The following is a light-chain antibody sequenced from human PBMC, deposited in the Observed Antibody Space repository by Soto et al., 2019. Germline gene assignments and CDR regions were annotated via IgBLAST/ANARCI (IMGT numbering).Light chain of an antibody. CDR2: GAS. J-gene: IGKJ4*01. V-gene: IGKV3-20*01. CDR1: QSVISSY. Sequence: DIVLTQSPGTLSLSPGERATLSCRASQSVISSYLAWYQQKPGQAPRLLIYGASNKATGIPDRFSGSGSGTDFTLTISRLEPEDFAVYYCQQYSRSPLTFGGGTKVEIK. CDR3: QQYSRSPLT.